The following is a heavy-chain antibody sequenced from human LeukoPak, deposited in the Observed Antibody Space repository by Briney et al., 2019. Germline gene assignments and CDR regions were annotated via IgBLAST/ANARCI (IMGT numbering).Heavy chain of an antibody. Sequence: ASVKVSCKASGYTFTNYYIHWVRQAPGQGLEWMGVINPSTDNTNYAQKFQGRVTLTRDTSTSTVYMDLNSLKSEDKAVYYCAREMPPAVAGLFDHWGQGTLVTVSS. D-gene: IGHD6-19*01. CDR1: GYTFTNYY. CDR3: AREMPPAVAGLFDH. J-gene: IGHJ4*02. CDR2: INPSTDNT. V-gene: IGHV1-46*01.